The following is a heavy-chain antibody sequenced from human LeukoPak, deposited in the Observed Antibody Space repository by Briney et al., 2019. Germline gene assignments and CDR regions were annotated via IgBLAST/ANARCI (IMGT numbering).Heavy chain of an antibody. J-gene: IGHJ4*02. CDR1: GFTFSSYG. CDR3: ARGTAHYYDSSGYYSARAVNFDY. D-gene: IGHD3-22*01. V-gene: IGHV3-33*01. Sequence: GGSLRLSCAASGFTFSSYGMHGVRQAPGKGLEWVAVIWYDGSNKYYADSVKGRFTISRDNSKNTLYLQMNSLRAEDTAVYYCARGTAHYYDSSGYYSARAVNFDYWGQGTLVTVSS. CDR2: IWYDGSNK.